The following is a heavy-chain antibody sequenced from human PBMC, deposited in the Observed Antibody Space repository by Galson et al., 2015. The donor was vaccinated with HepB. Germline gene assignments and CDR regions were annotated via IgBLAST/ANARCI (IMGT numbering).Heavy chain of an antibody. CDR3: AASSRRQPSVDGDYPSYYYMDV. CDR1: GFTFTHSA. J-gene: IGHJ6*03. V-gene: IGHV1-58*01. CDR2: IVVALGNT. Sequence: SVKVSCKASGFTFTHSAVHWVRQARGQRPEWMGWIVVALGNTNYAQKFQERVTITRDVSTTTAYMELSSLTSEDTAVYYCAASSRRQPSVDGDYPSYYYMDVWGKGTTVTVSS. D-gene: IGHD4-11*01.